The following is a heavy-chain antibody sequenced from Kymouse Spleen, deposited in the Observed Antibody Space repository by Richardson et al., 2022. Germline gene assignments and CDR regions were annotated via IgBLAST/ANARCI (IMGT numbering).Heavy chain of an antibody. CDR1: GGSFSGYY. CDR2: INHSGST. CDR3: ARLVDTAMAHFDY. Sequence: QVQLQQWGAGLLKPSETLSLTCAVYGGSFSGYYWSWIRQPPGKGLEWIGEINHSGSTNYNPSLKSRVTISVDTSKNQFSLKLSSVTAADTAVYYCARLVDTAMAHFDYWGQGTLVTVSS. J-gene: IGHJ4*02. D-gene: IGHD5-18,IGHD5-18*01. V-gene: IGHV4-34*01.